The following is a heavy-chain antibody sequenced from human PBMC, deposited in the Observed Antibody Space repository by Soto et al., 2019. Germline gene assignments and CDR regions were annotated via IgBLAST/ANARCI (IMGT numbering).Heavy chain of an antibody. J-gene: IGHJ4*02. CDR1: GGSFSGYY. D-gene: IGHD5-18*01. Sequence: QVQLQQWGAGLLKPSETLSLTCAVYGGSFSGYYWSWIRQPPGKGLEWIGEINHSGSTNYNPSLKSRVTISVDTSKNQFSLKLSSVTAADTAVYYCARALGEMATAYFDYWGQGTLVTVSS. CDR3: ARALGEMATAYFDY. CDR2: INHSGST. V-gene: IGHV4-34*01.